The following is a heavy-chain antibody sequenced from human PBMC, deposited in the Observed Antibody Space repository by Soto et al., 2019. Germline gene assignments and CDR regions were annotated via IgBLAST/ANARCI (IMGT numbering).Heavy chain of an antibody. CDR3: ATEGGSYSVGYYGMDV. Sequence: GASVKVSCKASGYTFTSYAMHWVRQAPGQRLEWMGWINAGNGNTKYSQKFQGRVTMTEDTSTDTAYMELSSLRSEDTAVYYCATEGGSYSVGYYGMDVWGQGTTVTVSS. V-gene: IGHV1-3*01. J-gene: IGHJ6*02. CDR1: GYTFTSYA. CDR2: INAGNGNT. D-gene: IGHD1-26*01.